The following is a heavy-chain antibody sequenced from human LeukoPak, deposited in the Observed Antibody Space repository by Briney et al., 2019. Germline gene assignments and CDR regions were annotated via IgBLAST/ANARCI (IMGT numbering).Heavy chain of an antibody. CDR3: ATEYSYGMWGFDY. CDR1: GGSISSDY. CDR2: IYHSGST. Sequence: SETLSLTCTVSGGSISSDYWSCIRQPPGKGQEWIGYIYHSGSTNYDPSLMCRVTMSVDTSKNQFSLKLNSVTAADTAVYYCATEYSYGMWGFDYWGQGNLVTVSS. D-gene: IGHD5-18*01. J-gene: IGHJ4*02. V-gene: IGHV4-59*01.